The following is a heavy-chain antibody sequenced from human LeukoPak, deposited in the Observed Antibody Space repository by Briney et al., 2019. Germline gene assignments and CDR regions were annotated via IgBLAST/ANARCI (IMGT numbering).Heavy chain of an antibody. D-gene: IGHD6-19*01. V-gene: IGHV3-11*04. CDR3: AKSSGWYGGY. Sequence: LSLTCTVSGGSISSGSYYWSWIRQPAGKGLEWVSYISGSGSTMFYADSVKGRITISRDNAQNSLYLQMNNLRAEDTAVYYCAKSSGWYGGYWGQGTLVTVSS. CDR2: ISGSGSTM. CDR1: GGSISSGSYY. J-gene: IGHJ4*02.